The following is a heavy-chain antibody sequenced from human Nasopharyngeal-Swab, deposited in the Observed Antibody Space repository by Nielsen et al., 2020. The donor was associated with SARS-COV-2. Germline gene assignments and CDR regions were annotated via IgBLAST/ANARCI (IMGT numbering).Heavy chain of an antibody. D-gene: IGHD3-9*01. CDR2: TNPDGNEN. CDR1: GVTFSTLW. CDR3: ARVGICYNDWCGSYDS. Sequence: GESLKISCTASGVTFSTLWLSWVRQAPGKGLEWVAGTNPDGNENYYVDSMGGRFTTSRDNAKNSLYLQMNSLTTEDTAVYYCARVGICYNDWCGSYDSWGQGTLVTVSS. V-gene: IGHV3-7*05. J-gene: IGHJ4*02.